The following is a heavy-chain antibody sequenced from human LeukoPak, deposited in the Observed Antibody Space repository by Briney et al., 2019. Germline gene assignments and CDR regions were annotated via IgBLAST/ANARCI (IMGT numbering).Heavy chain of an antibody. J-gene: IGHJ4*02. CDR2: IYYSGST. V-gene: IGHV4-59*12. Sequence: PSETLSLTCTVSGGSISSYYWSWIRQPPGKGLEWIGYIYYSGSTNYNPSLKSRVTISVDTSKNQFSLKLSSVTAADTAVYYCAREEAVAGNVIDYWGQGTLVTVSS. D-gene: IGHD6-19*01. CDR1: GGSISSYY. CDR3: AREEAVAGNVIDY.